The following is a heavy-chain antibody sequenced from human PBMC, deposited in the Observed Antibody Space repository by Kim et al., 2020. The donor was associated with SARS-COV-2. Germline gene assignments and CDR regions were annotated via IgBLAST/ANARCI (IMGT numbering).Heavy chain of an antibody. CDR2: IWYDGSNK. J-gene: IGHJ6*02. CDR1: GFTFSSYG. CDR3: AKGGGDYGMDV. D-gene: IGHD1-26*01. V-gene: IGHV3-33*06. Sequence: GGSLRLSCAVSGFTFSSYGMHWVRQAPGKGLEWVAIIWYDGSNKYYADSVKGRFTISRDNSKNTLYLQMNSLRAEDTAVYYCAKGGGDYGMDVWGQGTT.